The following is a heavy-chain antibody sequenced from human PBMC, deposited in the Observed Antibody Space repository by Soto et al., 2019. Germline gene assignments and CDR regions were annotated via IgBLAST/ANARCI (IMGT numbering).Heavy chain of an antibody. CDR3: ARELSGVGAFDI. J-gene: IGHJ3*02. Sequence: SVKVSCKASGGTFSSYAISWVRQAPGQGLEWMGGIIPIFGTANYAQKFQGRVTITADESTSIAYMELSSLRSEDTAVYYCARELSGVGAFDIWGQGTMVTVSS. V-gene: IGHV1-69*13. CDR2: IIPIFGTA. CDR1: GGTFSSYA.